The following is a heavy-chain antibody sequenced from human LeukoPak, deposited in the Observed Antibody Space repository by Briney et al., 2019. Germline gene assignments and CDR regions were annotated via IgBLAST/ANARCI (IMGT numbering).Heavy chain of an antibody. CDR1: GFTFSDYY. Sequence: GGSLRLSCAASGFTFSDYYMTWIRQAPGKGLECVSYISSSGTTISYADSVKGRFTISRDNGKNSLFLQMNTLRAEDTALYYCARVVMWPNAFDYWGQGTLVTVSS. J-gene: IGHJ4*02. D-gene: IGHD1-26*01. CDR2: ISSSGTTI. CDR3: ARVVMWPNAFDY. V-gene: IGHV3-11*01.